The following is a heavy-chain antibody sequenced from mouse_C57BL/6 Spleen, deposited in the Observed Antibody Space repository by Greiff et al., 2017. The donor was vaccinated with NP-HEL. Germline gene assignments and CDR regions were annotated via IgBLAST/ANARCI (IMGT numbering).Heavy chain of an antibody. CDR3: ARGSNYNFDY. D-gene: IGHD2-5*01. CDR1: GFTFSDYG. CDR2: ISSGSSTI. Sequence: VQLKESGGGLVKPGGSLKLSCAASGFTFSDYGMHWVRQAPEKGLEWVAYISSGSSTIYYADTVKGRFTISRDNAKNTLFLQMTSLRSEDTAMYYCARGSNYNFDYWGQGTTLTVSS. J-gene: IGHJ2*01. V-gene: IGHV5-17*01.